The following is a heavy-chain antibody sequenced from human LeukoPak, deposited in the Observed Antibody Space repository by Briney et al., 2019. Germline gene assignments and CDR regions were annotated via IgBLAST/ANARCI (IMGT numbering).Heavy chain of an antibody. J-gene: IGHJ6*03. CDR3: ARDTTYSSSSYYYYYMDV. CDR1: GYTFTGYY. V-gene: IGHV1-2*02. Sequence: GASVKVSCKASGYTFTGYYMHWVRQAPGQGLEWMGWINPNSGGTNYAQKFRGRVTMTRDTSISTAYMELSRLRSDDTAVYYCARDTTYSSSSYYYYYMDVWGKGTTVTVSS. CDR2: INPNSGGT. D-gene: IGHD6-6*01.